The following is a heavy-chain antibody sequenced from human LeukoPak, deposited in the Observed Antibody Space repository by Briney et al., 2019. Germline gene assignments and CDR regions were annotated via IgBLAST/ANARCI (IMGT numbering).Heavy chain of an antibody. V-gene: IGHV1-18*01. CDR2: ISAYNGNT. CDR3: ARVNNYDFLSTFDY. CDR1: GYTFSSYG. Sequence: VASVKVSCKASGYTFSSYGISWVRQAPGQGLEWMGWISAYNGNTNYAQNLQGRVTMTTDTSTSTAYKEVRSLRSDDTAVYYCARVNNYDFLSTFDYWGQGTLVTVSS. J-gene: IGHJ4*02. D-gene: IGHD3-3*01.